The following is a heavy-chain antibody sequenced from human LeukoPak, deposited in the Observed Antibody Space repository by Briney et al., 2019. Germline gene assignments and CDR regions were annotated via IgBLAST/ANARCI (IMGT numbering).Heavy chain of an antibody. CDR3: ARHTSVGATVDAFDI. J-gene: IGHJ3*02. D-gene: IGHD1-26*01. V-gene: IGHV5-51*01. CDR2: IYPDDSDT. CDR1: GYSFTSYW. Sequence: GESLKISCQGSGYSFTSYWIGWVRQMPGKGLEWMGIIYPDDSDTRYSPSFQGQVTISADKSISTAYLQWSSLKASDTAMYYCARHTSVGATVDAFDIWGQGTMVTVSS.